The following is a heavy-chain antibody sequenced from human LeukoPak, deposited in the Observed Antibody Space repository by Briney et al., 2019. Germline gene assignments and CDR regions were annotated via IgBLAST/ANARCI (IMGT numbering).Heavy chain of an antibody. J-gene: IGHJ6*03. V-gene: IGHV3-9*01. CDR1: GFTFDDYA. CDR3: AKLAKPHYDFWSGYYRFVYYYYYMDV. Sequence: GGSLRLSCAASGFTFDDYAMHWVRQAPGKGLEWVSGISWNSGSIGYADSVKGRFTISRDNAKNSLYLQMNSLRAEDTALYYCAKLAKPHYDFWSGYYRFVYYYYYMDVWGKGTTVTVSS. CDR2: ISWNSGSI. D-gene: IGHD3-3*01.